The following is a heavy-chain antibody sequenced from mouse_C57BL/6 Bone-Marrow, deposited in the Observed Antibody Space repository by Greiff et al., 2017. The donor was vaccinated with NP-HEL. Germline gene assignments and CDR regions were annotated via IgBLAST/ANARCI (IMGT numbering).Heavy chain of an antibody. Sequence: EVQLQQSGTVLARPGASVKMSCKTSGYTFTSYWMHWVKQRPGQGLEWIGAIYPGNSDTSYNQKFQGQAKLTAVTSASTAYMELSSLTNEDSAVYYCTYGNYYYAMDYWGQGTSVTVSS. J-gene: IGHJ4*01. CDR3: TYGNYYYAMDY. CDR1: GYTFTSYW. V-gene: IGHV1-5*01. CDR2: IYPGNSDT. D-gene: IGHD2-1*01.